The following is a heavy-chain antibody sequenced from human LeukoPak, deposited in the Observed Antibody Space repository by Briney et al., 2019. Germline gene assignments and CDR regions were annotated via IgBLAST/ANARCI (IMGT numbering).Heavy chain of an antibody. CDR2: IYPGDSDI. Sequence: GEPLEISFQGSGFSFTSYWIVWVRPMPGKGLEWMGIIYPGDSDIRYSPSFDGRVTISADKSISTAFLQWSSLKASDTAMYFCARQKYVGRLTDYWGQGTLVTVSS. J-gene: IGHJ4*02. V-gene: IGHV5-51*01. D-gene: IGHD2-15*01. CDR1: GFSFTSYW. CDR3: ARQKYVGRLTDY.